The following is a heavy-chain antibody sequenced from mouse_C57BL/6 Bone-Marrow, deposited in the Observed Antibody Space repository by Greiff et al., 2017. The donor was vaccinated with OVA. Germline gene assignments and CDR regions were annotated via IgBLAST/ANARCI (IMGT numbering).Heavy chain of an antibody. J-gene: IGHJ2*01. D-gene: IGHD2-2*01. CDR1: GYTFTSYW. CDR3: AREGVTTYYYFDY. CDR2: IYPGSGST. V-gene: IGHV1-55*01. Sequence: VQLQQPGAELVKPGASVKLSCKASGYTFTSYWITWVKQRPGQGLEWIGDIYPGSGSTNYNEKFKSKATLTVDTSSSTAYMQLSSLTSEDSAVYYCAREGVTTYYYFDYWGQGTTLTVSS.